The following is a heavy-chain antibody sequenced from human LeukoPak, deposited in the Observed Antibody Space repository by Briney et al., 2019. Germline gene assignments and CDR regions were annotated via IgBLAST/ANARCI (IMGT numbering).Heavy chain of an antibody. J-gene: IGHJ4*02. D-gene: IGHD6-25*01. CDR1: GYTFTNYH. CDR3: ARTTSFTASGYDY. Sequence: ASVKVSCKASGYTFTNYHINSVRQATGQGLEWMGWMNPNNGDSGYAQKFQGRVTITRDTSISTSYMELRRLRSDDTAVYFCARTTSFTASGYDYWGQGTLVTVSS. V-gene: IGHV1-8*03. CDR2: MNPNNGDS.